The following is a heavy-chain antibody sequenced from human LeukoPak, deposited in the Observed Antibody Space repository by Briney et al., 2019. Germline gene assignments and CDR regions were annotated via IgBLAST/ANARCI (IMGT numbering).Heavy chain of an antibody. D-gene: IGHD1-1*01. CDR1: AYSFTTNW. CDR3: ARQRPTLQLAGRDAFDI. V-gene: IGHV5-51*01. CDR2: IYPDDFDT. J-gene: IGHJ3*02. Sequence: GESLKISCKSFAYSFTTNWIGWVRQMPGKGLEWMGIIYPDDFDTRYSPSFQGQVTISVDKSIRTVYLQWSSLKASDTAMYYCARQRPTLQLAGRDAFDIWGQGTMVIVSS.